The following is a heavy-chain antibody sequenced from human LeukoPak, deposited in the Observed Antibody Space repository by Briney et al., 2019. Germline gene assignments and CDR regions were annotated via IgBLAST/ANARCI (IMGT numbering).Heavy chain of an antibody. V-gene: IGHV1-46*01. CDR1: GYSFISYY. D-gene: IGHD3-10*01. Sequence: ASVKVSCKTSGYSFISYYIYWVRQAPGQGLEWLGIINPSTGSTTYAQNFQGRVTMTRDTSTSTVYMELISPRSEDTAVYYCARDQGLGFGYYYYYYMDVWGKGTTVTVSS. CDR3: ARDQGLGFGYYYYYYMDV. CDR2: INPSTGST. J-gene: IGHJ6*03.